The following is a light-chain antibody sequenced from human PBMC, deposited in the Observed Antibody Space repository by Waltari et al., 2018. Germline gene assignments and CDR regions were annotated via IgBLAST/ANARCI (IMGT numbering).Light chain of an antibody. Sequence: DIQMTQSPSSLSASVGDRVPITCRASQSISTYLNWYQHRPGKAPRLLIFGASSLQIGVPSRFSGSGSGTDFTLTIDSLQPGDFATYYCQQSYSVLWTFGQGTKVDLK. J-gene: IGKJ1*01. CDR1: QSISTY. CDR2: GAS. CDR3: QQSYSVLWT. V-gene: IGKV1-39*01.